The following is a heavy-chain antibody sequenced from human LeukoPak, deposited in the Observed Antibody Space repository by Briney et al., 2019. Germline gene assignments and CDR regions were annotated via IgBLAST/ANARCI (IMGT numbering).Heavy chain of an antibody. Sequence: GASVNASCTASGYTFTSYGINSVRQATGQGLKCMGWMNPKNGATAHAKKFQGRVTMTRDTSIGTAYMELSSLVSEDTAASYCARMYRLSPTPTTDWFDPWGQGTLVTVSS. CDR3: ARMYRLSPTPTTDWFDP. J-gene: IGHJ5*02. CDR1: GYTFTSYG. V-gene: IGHV1-8*01. D-gene: IGHD3-16*02. CDR2: MNPKNGAT.